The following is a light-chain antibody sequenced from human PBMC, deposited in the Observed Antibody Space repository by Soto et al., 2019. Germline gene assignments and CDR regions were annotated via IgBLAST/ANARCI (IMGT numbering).Light chain of an antibody. J-gene: IGLJ1*01. CDR2: EGS. V-gene: IGLV2-23*01. CDR3: CSYAGSSTYV. Sequence: GTSSDVGSYNLVSWYQQHPGKAPKLMIYEGSKRPSGVSNRFSGSKSGNTASLTISGLQAEDEADYYCCSYAGSSTYVFGTVTKVTVL. CDR1: SSDVGSYNL.